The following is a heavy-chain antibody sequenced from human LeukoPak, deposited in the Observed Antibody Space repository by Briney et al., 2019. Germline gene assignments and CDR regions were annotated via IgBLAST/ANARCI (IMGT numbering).Heavy chain of an antibody. Sequence: SETLSLTCTVSGGSISSSSYYWGWIRQPPGKGLEWIGSIYYSGSTYYNPSLKSRVTISVDTCKNQFSLKLSSVTAADTAVYYCARVVAAATYYFDYWGQGTLVTVSS. CDR3: ARVVAAATYYFDY. V-gene: IGHV4-39*07. CDR1: GGSISSSSYY. CDR2: IYYSGST. D-gene: IGHD6-13*01. J-gene: IGHJ4*02.